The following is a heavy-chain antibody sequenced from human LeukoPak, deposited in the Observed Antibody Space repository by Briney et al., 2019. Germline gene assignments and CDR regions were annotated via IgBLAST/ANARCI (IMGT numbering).Heavy chain of an antibody. J-gene: IGHJ4*02. CDR2: IYHSGSN. CDR3: ARADYGGNRFDY. V-gene: IGHV4-30-2*02. D-gene: IGHD4-23*01. Sequence: PSQTLSLTCAVSVGSITGGGYTWSWIRQPPGKGLEWIGNIYHSGSNYYNTSLKSRVTISVDTSKNQFSLKLSSVTAADTAVYFCARADYGGNRFDYWGPGTLVPVSS. CDR1: VGSITGGGYT.